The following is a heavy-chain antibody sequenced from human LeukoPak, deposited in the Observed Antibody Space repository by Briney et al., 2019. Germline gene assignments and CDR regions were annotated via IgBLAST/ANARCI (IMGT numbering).Heavy chain of an antibody. Sequence: PGGSLRLSCAASGFTFSDYWMSWVRQVPGKGLEWVSGINWNGGSRGYADSVKGRFTISRDNAKNSVYLQMNSLRSEDTAFYHCARDRCSSTSCYNTPNWFDPWGQGTLVTVSS. J-gene: IGHJ5*02. V-gene: IGHV3-20*01. D-gene: IGHD2-2*02. CDR3: ARDRCSSTSCYNTPNWFDP. CDR2: INWNGGSR. CDR1: GFTFSDYW.